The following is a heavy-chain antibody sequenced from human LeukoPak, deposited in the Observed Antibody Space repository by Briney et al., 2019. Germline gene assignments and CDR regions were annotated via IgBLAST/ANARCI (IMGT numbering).Heavy chain of an antibody. CDR2: IWYDGTNK. J-gene: IGHJ5*02. CDR3: VATILTGHNWFDP. V-gene: IGHV3-33*01. CDR1: GLTFSSYG. Sequence: GGSLRLSCAASGLTFSSYGMHWVRQAPGKGLEWVAVIWYDGTNKYYADSVKGRFTISRDNSKNTLYLQMNSLRAEDTAVYYCVATILTGHNWFDPWGQGTLVTVSS. D-gene: IGHD3-9*01.